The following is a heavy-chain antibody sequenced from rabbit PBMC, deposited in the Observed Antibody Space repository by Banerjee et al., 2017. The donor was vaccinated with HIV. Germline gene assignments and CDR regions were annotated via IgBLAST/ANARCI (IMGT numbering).Heavy chain of an antibody. J-gene: IGHJ4*01. D-gene: IGHD4-1*01. CDR1: GIDFSSYG. V-gene: IGHV1S47*01. CDR3: ARIDPRYYSSDWDYFNL. CDR2: IYPDYGST. Sequence: QEQLVESGGGLVTLGGSLKLSCKASGIDFSSYGISWVRQAPGKGLEWIAYIYPDYGSTDYASWVNGRFTISSDSAQNTVDLQMNSLTAADTATYFCARIDPRYYSSDWDYFNLWGPGTLVTVS.